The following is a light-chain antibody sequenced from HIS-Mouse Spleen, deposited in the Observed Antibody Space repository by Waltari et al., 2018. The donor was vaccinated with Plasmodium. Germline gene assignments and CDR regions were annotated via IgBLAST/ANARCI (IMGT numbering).Light chain of an antibody. Sequence: EIVMTQSQAPLSVSPGERATFPCRASQSVSSNLAWYQQKPGQAPRLLIYGASTRATGIPARFSGSGSGTEFTLTISSLQSEDFAVYYCQQYNNWSFTFGPGTKVDIK. CDR2: GAS. CDR3: QQYNNWSFT. V-gene: IGKV3-15*01. CDR1: QSVSSN. J-gene: IGKJ3*01.